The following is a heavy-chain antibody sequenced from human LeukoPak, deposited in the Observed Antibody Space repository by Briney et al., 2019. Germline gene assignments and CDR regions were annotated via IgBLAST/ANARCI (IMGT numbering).Heavy chain of an antibody. CDR3: ARDLGNSGWYTFDY. CDR2: TYYRSTWYN. CDR1: GDSVSSNNGA. V-gene: IGHV6-1*01. J-gene: IGHJ4*02. Sequence: SQTLSVTCAISGDSVSSNNGAWNWIRQSPSRGLEWLGRTYYRSTWYNDYAESMKGRITINSDTSKNQFSLQLNPVTPEDTAVYYCARDLGNSGWYTFDYWGQGTLVTVSS. D-gene: IGHD6-19*01.